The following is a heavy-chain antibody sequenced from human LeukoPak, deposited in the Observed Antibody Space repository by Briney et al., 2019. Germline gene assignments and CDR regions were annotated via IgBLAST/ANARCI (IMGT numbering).Heavy chain of an antibody. J-gene: IGHJ6*02. CDR1: GYTFTSYG. D-gene: IGHD2-2*01. CDR3: ARDVVPARRDYYYGMDV. CDR2: ITSYNGDT. V-gene: IGHV1-18*01. Sequence: ASVKVSCKASGYTFTSYGISWVRQAPGQGLEWMGWITSYNGDTNYAQNLQGRVTMTTDTSTTTAYMELRSLRSDDTAVYYCARDVVPARRDYYYGMDVWGQGTTVTVSS.